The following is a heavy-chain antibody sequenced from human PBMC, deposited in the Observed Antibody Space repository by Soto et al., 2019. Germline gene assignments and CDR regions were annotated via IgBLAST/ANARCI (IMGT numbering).Heavy chain of an antibody. CDR2: ISTSGRTT. CDR1: GFTFSSYE. J-gene: IGHJ6*02. V-gene: IGHV3-48*03. D-gene: IGHD6-6*01. CDR3: ARAYEDSRSFFHYSYGMDV. Sequence: PGGSLRLSCTASGFTFSSYELNWVRQAPGKGLEWVSYISTSGRTTYYADSVKGRFTISRDNAQNSLYLQMNSLRAEDTAVYYCARAYEDSRSFFHYSYGMDVWGQGTTVTVS.